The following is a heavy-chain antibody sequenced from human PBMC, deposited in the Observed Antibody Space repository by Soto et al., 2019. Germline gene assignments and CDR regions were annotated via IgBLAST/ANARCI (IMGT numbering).Heavy chain of an antibody. CDR1: GFSLSTSGVG. Sequence: QITLKESGPTLVKPTQTLTLTCTFSGFSLSTSGVGVGWIRQPPGKALECLALVYWYDDKRFSPSLKSRLTITKAMSKNQALLTVSNMDPVNTAPYYCAPSKFYDIVTGYSPCGRGTLVTV. D-gene: IGHD3-9*01. CDR3: APSKFYDIVTGYSP. CDR2: VYWYDDK. J-gene: IGHJ5*02. V-gene: IGHV2-5*01.